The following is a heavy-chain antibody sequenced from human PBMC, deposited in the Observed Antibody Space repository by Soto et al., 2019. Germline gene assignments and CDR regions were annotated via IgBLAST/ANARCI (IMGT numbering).Heavy chain of an antibody. CDR3: ARVGYGVDELST. D-gene: IGHD4-17*01. CDR2: MTYGGGTA. Sequence: HLQLQEPGPGLVKPSETLSLTYTVSGGPISISHYYWGWVRQSPGKGLEWIGSMTYGGGTAYYNSSLKRRLDISLDVSKNLFSLRLTSVTASDTAVYFCARVGYGVDELSTWGPGMLVTVSS. CDR1: GGPISISHYY. J-gene: IGHJ5*02. V-gene: IGHV4-39*07.